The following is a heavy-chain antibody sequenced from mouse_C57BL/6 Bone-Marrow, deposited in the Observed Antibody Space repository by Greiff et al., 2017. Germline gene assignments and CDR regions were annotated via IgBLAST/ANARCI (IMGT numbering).Heavy chain of an antibody. V-gene: IGHV10-1*01. J-gene: IGHJ4*01. CDR1: GFSFNTYA. CDR3: VSHYNYYAMDY. CDR2: IRSKSNNYAT. Sequence: EVMLVESGGGLVQPKGSLKLSCAASGFSFNTYAMNWVRQAPGKGLEWVARIRSKSNNYATYYADSVKDRFTISRDDSESMLYLQMNNLKTEDTAMYYCVSHYNYYAMDYWGQGTSVTVSS.